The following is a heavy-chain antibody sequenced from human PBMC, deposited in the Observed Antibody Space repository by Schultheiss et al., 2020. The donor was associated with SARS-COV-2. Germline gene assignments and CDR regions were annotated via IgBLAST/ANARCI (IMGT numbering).Heavy chain of an antibody. CDR2: ISSSGSTI. CDR1: GFTFSSYE. J-gene: IGHJ6*02. CDR3: ARDSPTVTTAFYYYYYGMDV. D-gene: IGHD4-17*01. V-gene: IGHV3-48*03. Sequence: GGSLRLSCAASGFTFSSYEMNWVRQAPGKGLEWVSYISSSGSTIYYADSVKGRFTISRDNAKNSLYLQMNSLRAEETAVYYCARDSPTVTTAFYYYYYGMDVWGQGTTVTVSS.